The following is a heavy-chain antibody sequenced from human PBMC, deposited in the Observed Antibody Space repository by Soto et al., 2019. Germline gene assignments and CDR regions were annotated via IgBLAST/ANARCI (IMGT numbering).Heavy chain of an antibody. D-gene: IGHD2-15*01. V-gene: IGHV1-69*13. CDR1: GGTFSSYA. CDR3: ARAYCSGGSCYSRYYYGMDV. J-gene: IGHJ6*02. Sequence: SVKVSCKASGGTFSSYAISWVRQAPGQGLEWMGGIIPIFGTANYAQKFQGRVTITADESTSTAYMELSSLRSEDTAVYYCARAYCSGGSCYSRYYYGMDVWGQGTTVTVSS. CDR2: IIPIFGTA.